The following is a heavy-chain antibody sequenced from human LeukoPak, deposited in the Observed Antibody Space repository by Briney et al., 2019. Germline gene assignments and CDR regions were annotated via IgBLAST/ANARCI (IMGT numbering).Heavy chain of an antibody. CDR1: GGSISNNY. J-gene: IGHJ4*02. V-gene: IGHV4-59*01. D-gene: IGHD1-1*01. Sequence: SETLSLTCSVSGGSISNNYGIWIRQPPGKGLEWIGYIYYTGSTNYKPSLKSRVSISVGTSKKQFSLNLISVTAADTAVYYCARGENDHVLADWGQGILVTVSP. CDR2: IYYTGST. CDR3: ARGENDHVLAD.